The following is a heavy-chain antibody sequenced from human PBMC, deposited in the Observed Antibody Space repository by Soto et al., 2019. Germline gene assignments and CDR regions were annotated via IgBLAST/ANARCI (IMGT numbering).Heavy chain of an antibody. V-gene: IGHV4-34*01. CDR2: INHSGST. CDR3: ARVVAVAGPGGDYYYGMDV. CDR1: GGSFSGYY. J-gene: IGHJ6*02. D-gene: IGHD6-19*01. Sequence: QVQLQQWGAGLLKPSETLSLTCAVYGGSFSGYYWSWIRQPPGKGLEWIGEINHSGSTNYNPSLKRRVTTSVAPSKTQFSLRRSSVAAADTAVYYCARVVAVAGPGGDYYYGMDVWGQGTTVTVSS.